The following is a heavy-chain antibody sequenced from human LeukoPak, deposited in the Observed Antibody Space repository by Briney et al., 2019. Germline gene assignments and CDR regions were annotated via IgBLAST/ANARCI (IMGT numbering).Heavy chain of an antibody. D-gene: IGHD6-19*01. V-gene: IGHV1-18*01. CDR1: GYTFTRYG. CDR2: ISAYNGNT. J-gene: IGHJ4*02. Sequence: ASVKVSCKASGYTFTRYGISWVRQAPGQGLEWMGWISAYNGNTNYAQKLQGRVTMTTDTSTSTAYMELRSLRSDDTAVYYCARGVSIVLSGTAIDYWGQGTLVTASS. CDR3: ARGVSIVLSGTAIDY.